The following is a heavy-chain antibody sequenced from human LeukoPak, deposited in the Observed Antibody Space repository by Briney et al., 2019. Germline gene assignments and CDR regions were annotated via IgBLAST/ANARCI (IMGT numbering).Heavy chain of an antibody. CDR2: ISQGGNT. Sequence: SETLSLTCAVYGGSFSSYYWTWIRQPPGKALEWIGEISQGGNTHFNPSLNSRVTMSADTPKKQFSLNLTSVTAADTAVYYCARRNYYDSSGYVGHYDFWGQGILVIVSS. CDR1: GGSFSSYY. J-gene: IGHJ4*02. V-gene: IGHV4-34*01. CDR3: ARRNYYDSSGYVGHYDF. D-gene: IGHD3-22*01.